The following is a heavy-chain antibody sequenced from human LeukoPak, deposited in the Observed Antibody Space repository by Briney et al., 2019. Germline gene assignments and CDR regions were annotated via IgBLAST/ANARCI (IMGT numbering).Heavy chain of an antibody. CDR2: ISYDGSNK. D-gene: IGHD2-15*01. V-gene: IGHV3-30*04. J-gene: IGHJ4*02. CDR1: GFTFSSYA. CDR3: ARDARYCSGGSCYPRSDFDY. Sequence: PGGSLRLSCAASGFTFSSYAMHWVRQAPGKGLEWVAVISYDGSNKYYADSVKGRFTISRDNSKNTLYLQMNSLRAEDTAVYYCARDARYCSGGSCYPRSDFDYWGQGTLVTVSS.